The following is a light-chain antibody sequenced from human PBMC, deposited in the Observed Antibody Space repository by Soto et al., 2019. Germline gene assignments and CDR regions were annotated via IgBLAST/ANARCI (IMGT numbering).Light chain of an antibody. CDR2: ETS. CDR3: QQYDTSPRT. V-gene: IGKV3-20*01. CDR1: QSLSSNY. J-gene: IGKJ3*01. Sequence: EIVLTQSPGTLSLSPGERATLSCRAGQSLSSNYLAWYQQRPGQAPRLLIYETSNRATGIPDRFSGSGSGTDFTLTISGLEPEDFAMYYCQQYDTSPRTFGPGTKVDLK.